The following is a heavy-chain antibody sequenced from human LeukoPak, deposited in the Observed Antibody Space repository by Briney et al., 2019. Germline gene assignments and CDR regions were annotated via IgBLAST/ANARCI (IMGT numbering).Heavy chain of an antibody. Sequence: PSETLSLTCTVSGGSISSYYWSRIRQPPGKGLEWIGYIYYSGSTNYNPSLKSRVTISVDTSKNQFSLKLSSVTAADTAVYYCAREGGSQGGFDPWGQGTLVTVSS. CDR1: GGSISSYY. CDR3: AREGGSQGGFDP. J-gene: IGHJ5*02. D-gene: IGHD1-26*01. V-gene: IGHV4-59*01. CDR2: IYYSGST.